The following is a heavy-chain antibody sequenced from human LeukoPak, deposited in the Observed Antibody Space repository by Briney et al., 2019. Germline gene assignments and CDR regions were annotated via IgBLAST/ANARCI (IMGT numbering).Heavy chain of an antibody. CDR3: AKESSTTVTTLSPQYYFDY. CDR1: GFTFSSYA. CDR2: ISGRGGST. J-gene: IGHJ4*02. V-gene: IGHV3-23*01. D-gene: IGHD4-17*01. Sequence: GGSLRLSCAASGFTFSSYAMSWVRQAPGKGLEWVSAISGRGGSTYYADSVKGRFTISRDNSKNTLYLQMNSLRAEDTAVYYCAKESSTTVTTLSPQYYFDYWGQGTLVTVSS.